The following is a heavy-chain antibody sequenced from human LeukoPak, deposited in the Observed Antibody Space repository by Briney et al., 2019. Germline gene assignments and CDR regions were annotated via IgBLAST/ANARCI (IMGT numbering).Heavy chain of an antibody. J-gene: IGHJ3*02. V-gene: IGHV2-70*04. D-gene: IGHD3-10*01. CDR2: IDRDDDK. CDR1: GFSLSTSGMR. CDR3: ARMVRGADAFDI. Sequence: SGPALVKPTQTLTLTCTFSGFSLSTSGMRVSWIRQPPGKALEWLARIDRDDDKFYSTSLKTRLTISKDTSKNQVVPTMTNMDPVDTATYYCARMVRGADAFDIWGQGTVVTVSS.